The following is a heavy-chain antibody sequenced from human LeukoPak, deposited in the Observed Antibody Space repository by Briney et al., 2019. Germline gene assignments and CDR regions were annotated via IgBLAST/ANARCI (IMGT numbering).Heavy chain of an antibody. Sequence: SETLSLTCTVSGGSMSSYYWSWIRQPPGKGLEWIGYIYYSGSTNYNPSLKSRVTISVDTSKNQFSLKLSSVTAADTAVYYCARGYCSGGSCYSYYYYNYMDVWGKGTTATVSS. CDR2: IYYSGST. CDR1: GGSMSSYY. J-gene: IGHJ6*03. CDR3: ARGYCSGGSCYSYYYYNYMDV. V-gene: IGHV4-59*12. D-gene: IGHD2-15*01.